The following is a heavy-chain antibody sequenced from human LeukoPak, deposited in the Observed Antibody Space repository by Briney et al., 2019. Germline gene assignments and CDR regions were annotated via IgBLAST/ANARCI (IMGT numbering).Heavy chain of an antibody. CDR2: ISGSGGST. Sequence: GGSLRLSCAASGFTFSSYAMSWVRQAPGKGREWVSAISGSGGSTYYADSVKGRFTISRDNSKTTPYLQMNSLRAEDTAVYYCAKDLGDNNYYDSSGYLAFDIWGQGTMVTVSS. CDR3: AKDLGDNNYYDSSGYLAFDI. J-gene: IGHJ3*02. D-gene: IGHD3-22*01. CDR1: GFTFSSYA. V-gene: IGHV3-23*01.